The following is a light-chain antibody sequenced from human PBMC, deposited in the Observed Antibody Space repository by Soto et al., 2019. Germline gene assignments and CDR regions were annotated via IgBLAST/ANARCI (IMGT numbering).Light chain of an antibody. CDR2: GAS. CDR1: QSVSSN. CDR3: QQYTNWPPAT. Sequence: DIVMTHSPATLSVSPGERATLSCRASQSVSSNLAWYQQKPGRAPRLLIYGASTRATGISARFSGSGSGTEFTLTISSLQSEDFAVYYCQQYTNWPPATFGQGTRLEIK. V-gene: IGKV3-15*01. J-gene: IGKJ5*01.